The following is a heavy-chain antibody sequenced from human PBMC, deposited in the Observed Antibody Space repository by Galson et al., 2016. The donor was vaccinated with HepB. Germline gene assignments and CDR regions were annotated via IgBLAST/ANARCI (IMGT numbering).Heavy chain of an antibody. CDR2: LSYDGNNK. CDR1: GFPFSGAW. Sequence: SLRLSCAASGFPFSGAWMNWVRQAPGKGLEWVAVLSYDGNNKYYSDSVKGRFTISRDTSENTLYLQMNSLRGEDTAVYYCAREVSEYQLLEDGVDVWGQGTTVTVSS. D-gene: IGHD2-2*01. J-gene: IGHJ6*02. CDR3: AREVSEYQLLEDGVDV. V-gene: IGHV3-30*03.